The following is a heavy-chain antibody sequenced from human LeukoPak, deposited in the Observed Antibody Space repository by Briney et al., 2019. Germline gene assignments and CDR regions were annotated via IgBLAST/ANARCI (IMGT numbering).Heavy chain of an antibody. CDR1: GFTVIGLY. CDR2: INRNSGGT. CDR3: ATVKIGFTVLLGTLYY. Sequence: ASVKVSCKASGFTVIGLYIHWVRQAPGQGLQWMGWINRNSGGTKYAQNFQGSVTMTWDTSISTSYMELSSLRSDDTAVYYCATVKIGFTVLLGTLYYWGQGTLVTVSS. J-gene: IGHJ4*02. V-gene: IGHV1-2*02. D-gene: IGHD3-10*01.